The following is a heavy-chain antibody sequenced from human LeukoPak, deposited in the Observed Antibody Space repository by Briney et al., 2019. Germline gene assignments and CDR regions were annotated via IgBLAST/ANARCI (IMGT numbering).Heavy chain of an antibody. Sequence: GRSLRLSCAASGFTFSSYGMHWVRQAPGKGLEWVAVISYDGSNKYYADSVKGRFTISRDNSKNTLYLQMNSLRAEDTAVYYCAKDEGGYSSSWYRFGAFDIWGQGTMVTASS. V-gene: IGHV3-30*18. CDR2: ISYDGSNK. CDR3: AKDEGGYSSSWYRFGAFDI. J-gene: IGHJ3*02. D-gene: IGHD6-13*01. CDR1: GFTFSSYG.